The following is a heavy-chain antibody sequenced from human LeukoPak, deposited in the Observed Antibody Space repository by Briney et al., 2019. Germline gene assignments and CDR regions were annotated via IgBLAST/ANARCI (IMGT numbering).Heavy chain of an antibody. V-gene: IGHV3-49*03. CDR3: TRVIYTLTGYPYYFDY. Sequence: GGSLRLSCTASGFTFGDYAMSWFRQAPGKGLEWVGFIRGKAYGGTTEYAASVKGRFTISRDDSKSIAYLQMYSLKTEDTAVYYCTRVIYTLTGYPYYFDYWGQGTLVTVSS. D-gene: IGHD3-9*01. CDR1: GFTFGDYA. J-gene: IGHJ4*02. CDR2: IRGKAYGGTT.